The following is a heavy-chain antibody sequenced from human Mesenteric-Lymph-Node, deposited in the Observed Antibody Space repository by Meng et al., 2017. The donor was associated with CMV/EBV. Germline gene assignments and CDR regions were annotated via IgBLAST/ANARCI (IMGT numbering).Heavy chain of an antibody. CDR2: IYYSGST. CDR1: GGSVSSGSYY. V-gene: IGHV4-61*01. D-gene: IGHD3-10*01. J-gene: IGHJ4*02. CDR3: ARVGRNSGFNFDY. Sequence: GSLRLSCTVSGGSVSSGSYYWSWIRQPPGKGLEWIGYIYYSGSTNYNPSLKSRVTISVDTSKNQFSLKLSSVTAADTAVYYCARVGRNSGFNFDYWGQGTLVTVSS.